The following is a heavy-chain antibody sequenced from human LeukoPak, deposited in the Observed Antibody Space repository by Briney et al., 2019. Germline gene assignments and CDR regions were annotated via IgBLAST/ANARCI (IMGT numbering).Heavy chain of an antibody. J-gene: IGHJ4*02. Sequence: QPGRSLRLSCAASGFTFISFGMHSVRQAPGKGLEWVALISYDGSNKYYADSVKGRFTISRDNSKNTLYLQMNSLRAEDAAVYYWAQNWDPGYYDSSGSYPDYWGQGTLVTVSS. V-gene: IGHV3-30*03. D-gene: IGHD3-22*01. CDR2: ISYDGSNK. CDR1: GFTFISFG. CDR3: AQNWDPGYYDSSGSYPDY.